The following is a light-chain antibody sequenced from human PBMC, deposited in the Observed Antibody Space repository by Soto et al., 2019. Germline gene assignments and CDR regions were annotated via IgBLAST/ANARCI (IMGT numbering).Light chain of an antibody. CDR2: DAS. Sequence: EIVLTQSPATLSLSPGERATLSCRASQSVSIYLAWYQQKPGQAPRLLIYDASNRATGIPARFSGSGSVTDFTLTISSLEPEDFAVYYCQQRVDWLTFGGGTKVEIK. V-gene: IGKV3-11*01. CDR3: QQRVDWLT. CDR1: QSVSIY. J-gene: IGKJ4*01.